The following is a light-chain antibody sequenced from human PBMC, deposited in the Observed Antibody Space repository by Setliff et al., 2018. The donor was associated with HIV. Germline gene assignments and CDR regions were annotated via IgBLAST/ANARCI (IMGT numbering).Light chain of an antibody. CDR1: NSSIGSNY. CDR3: CSYAGNYRYI. Sequence: QSVLTQPPSASGTPGQRITISCSGSNSSIGSNYVSWYQQLPGTAPKLLMFRNNQRPSGVPDRFSGSKSGNTASLTISGLQAEDEAEYYCCSYAGNYRYIFGSGTKVTVL. V-gene: IGLV1-47*01. J-gene: IGLJ1*01. CDR2: RNN.